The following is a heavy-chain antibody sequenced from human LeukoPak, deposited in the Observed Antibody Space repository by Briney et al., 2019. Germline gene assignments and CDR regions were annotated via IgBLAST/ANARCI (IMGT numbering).Heavy chain of an antibody. Sequence: GGSLRLSCAASGFTFSNAWMSWVRQAPGEGLEWVGRIKSKTDGGTTDYAAPVKGRFTISRDDSKNTLYLQMNSLKTEDTAVYYCARAESGYDSDYWGQGTLVTVSS. D-gene: IGHD5-12*01. V-gene: IGHV3-15*01. CDR1: GFTFSNAW. CDR3: ARAESGYDSDY. CDR2: IKSKTDGGTT. J-gene: IGHJ4*02.